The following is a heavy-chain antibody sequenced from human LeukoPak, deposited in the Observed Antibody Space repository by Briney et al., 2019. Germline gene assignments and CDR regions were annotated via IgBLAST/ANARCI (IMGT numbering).Heavy chain of an antibody. CDR2: INHSGST. V-gene: IGHV4-34*01. CDR1: GGSFSGYY. Sequence: SETLSLTCAVYGGSFSGYYWSWIRQPPGKGLEWIGEINHSGSTNYNPSLKSRVTISVDTPKNQFSLKLSSVTAADTAVYYCARGSAAARRFPFDYWGQGTLVTVSS. J-gene: IGHJ4*02. D-gene: IGHD6-6*01. CDR3: ARGSAAARRFPFDY.